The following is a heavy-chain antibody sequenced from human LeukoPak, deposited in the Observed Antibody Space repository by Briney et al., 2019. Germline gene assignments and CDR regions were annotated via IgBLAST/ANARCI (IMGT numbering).Heavy chain of an antibody. CDR1: GYTFTSYG. CDR3: ARISIAAAGPYYMDV. CDR2: ISAYNGNT. V-gene: IGHV1-18*01. J-gene: IGHJ6*03. Sequence: ASVKVSCKASGYTFTSYGISWVRQAPGQGLEWMGWISAYNGNTNYAQKLQGRVTMTTDASTSTAYMELRSLRSDDTAVYYCARISIAAAGPYYMDVWGKGTTVTVSS. D-gene: IGHD6-13*01.